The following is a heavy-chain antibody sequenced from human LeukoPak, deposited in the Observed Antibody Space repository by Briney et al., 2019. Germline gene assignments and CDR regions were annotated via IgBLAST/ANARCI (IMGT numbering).Heavy chain of an antibody. D-gene: IGHD3-3*01. V-gene: IGHV5-51*01. J-gene: IGHJ5*02. Sequence: GEXLKISCKGSGYSFTSYWIGWVRQMPGKGLEWMGIIYPGDSDTRYSPSFQGQVTISADKSISTAYLQWSSLKASDTAMYYCARLPDYDFWSGSNWFDPWGQGTLVTVSS. CDR2: IYPGDSDT. CDR3: ARLPDYDFWSGSNWFDP. CDR1: GYSFTSYW.